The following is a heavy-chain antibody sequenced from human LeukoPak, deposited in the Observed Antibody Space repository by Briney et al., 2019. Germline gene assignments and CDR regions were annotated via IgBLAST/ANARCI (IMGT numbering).Heavy chain of an antibody. CDR3: VGGDSSSWYAGYQPRRYNWFDP. Sequence: GASVKVSCKASGYTFTGYYMHWVRQAPGQGLEWMGRINPNSGGTNYAQKFQGRVTMTRDTSISTAYMELSRLRSDDTAVYYRVGGDSSSWYAGYQPRRYNWFDPWGQGTLVTVSS. V-gene: IGHV1-2*06. J-gene: IGHJ5*02. CDR2: INPNSGGT. CDR1: GYTFTGYY. D-gene: IGHD6-13*01.